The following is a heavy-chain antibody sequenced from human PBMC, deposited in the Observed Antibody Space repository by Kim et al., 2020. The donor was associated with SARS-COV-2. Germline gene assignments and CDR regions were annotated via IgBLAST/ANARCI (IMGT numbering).Heavy chain of an antibody. D-gene: IGHD3-16*01. CDR3: ARGLGGGSHVWADSSDF. Sequence: GGSLRLSCAASGFTFSNYAISWVRQAPGKGLEWVSSISVGDIAYYAGSVKGRFTISRDNSKNTVNLQMSRLRVDDTAIYYCARGLGGGSHVWADSSDFGGLGTVVTVSA. J-gene: IGHJ4*01. CDR2: ISVGDIA. V-gene: IGHV3-23*01. CDR1: GFTFSNYA.